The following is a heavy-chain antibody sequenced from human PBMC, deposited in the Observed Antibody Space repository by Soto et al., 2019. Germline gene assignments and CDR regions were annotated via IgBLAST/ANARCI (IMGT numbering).Heavy chain of an antibody. V-gene: IGHV4-4*02. CDR3: VRDAGYSSGWFDR. D-gene: IGHD6-19*01. J-gene: IGHJ5*02. CDR1: GGSISTTNW. Sequence: SETLSLTCGVSGGSISTTNWWSWVRQPPGKGLEWIGEIYHSGTTNYNPSLKSRITISLDKSNNQFSLNLSSVTAADTAVYYCVRDAGYSSGWFDRWGQGTLVTVSS. CDR2: IYHSGTT.